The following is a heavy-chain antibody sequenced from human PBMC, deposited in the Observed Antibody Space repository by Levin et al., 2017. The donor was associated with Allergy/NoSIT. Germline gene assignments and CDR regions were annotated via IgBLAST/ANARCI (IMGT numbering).Heavy chain of an antibody. CDR3: ARGPEI. Sequence: PGGSLRLSCSASGFTFNIYTMNWVRQAPGKGLEWISFISTNSAYIFYADSVRGRFTISRDNAKGSLYLQMNRLRADDTAIYYCARGPEIWGQGTPVTVSS. CDR1: GFTFNIYT. D-gene: IGHD5-24*01. CDR2: ISTNSAYI. J-gene: IGHJ4*02. V-gene: IGHV3-21*01.